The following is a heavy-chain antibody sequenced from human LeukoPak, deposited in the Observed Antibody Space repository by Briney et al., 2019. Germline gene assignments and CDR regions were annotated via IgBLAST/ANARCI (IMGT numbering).Heavy chain of an antibody. J-gene: IGHJ4*02. Sequence: GGSLRLSCAASGVDFSSYEMNWVRQAPGKGLEWVSFISSRGTTIYYADSVKGRFTISRDNAKNSLYLQMNRLRAEDTAVYYCAREAPKYCSGGSCYPGDYFDYWGQGTLVTVSS. CDR3: AREAPKYCSGGSCYPGDYFDY. D-gene: IGHD2-15*01. CDR1: GVDFSSYE. CDR2: ISSRGTTI. V-gene: IGHV3-48*03.